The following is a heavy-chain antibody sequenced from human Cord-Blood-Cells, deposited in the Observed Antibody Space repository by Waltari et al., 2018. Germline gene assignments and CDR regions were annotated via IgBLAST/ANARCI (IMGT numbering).Heavy chain of an antibody. V-gene: IGHV4-39*07. CDR3: ASHGPGLGIVGY. CDR1: GGSISSSSYY. CDR2: ICYRGIT. J-gene: IGHJ4*02. D-gene: IGHD7-27*01. Sequence: QLQLQESGPGLVKPSETLSLTCTVSGGSISSSSYYWGWIRQPPGKGLEWIGRICYRGITYAHPSRKSRVTIAVDASTNKCSRKLSSVTDADTAVYYWASHGPGLGIVGYWGQGTLVTVSS.